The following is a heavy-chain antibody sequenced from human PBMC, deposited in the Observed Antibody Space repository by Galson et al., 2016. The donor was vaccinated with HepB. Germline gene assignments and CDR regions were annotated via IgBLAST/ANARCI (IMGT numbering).Heavy chain of an antibody. D-gene: IGHD2-2*02. J-gene: IGHJ1*01. V-gene: IGHV3-23*01. CDR2: ISVSGGGST. Sequence: SLRLSCAASGFTFSSYTMSWVRQPPWKELKSVSAISVSGGGSTHYPYSVKGRLTISRDYSKDTLYMQMSSLRAEDTAVYYCAKRYSVVSTYFQHWGQGTLVTISS. CDR3: AKRYSVVSTYFQH. CDR1: GFTFSSYT.